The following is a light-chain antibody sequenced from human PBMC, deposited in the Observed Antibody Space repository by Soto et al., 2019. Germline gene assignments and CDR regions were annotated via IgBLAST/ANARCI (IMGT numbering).Light chain of an antibody. V-gene: IGLV2-23*02. CDR2: EVA. CDR1: TSDIGSHNI. CDR3: SSYAGSSTVI. J-gene: IGLJ2*01. Sequence: QSVLTQPASVSGFLGQSITISCTGTTSDIGSHNIVSWFQQHPGKAPKFIIYEVAKRPSGVSNRFSGSKSGYTASLTISGLQAEDEADYYCSSYAGSSTVIFGGGTKLTVL.